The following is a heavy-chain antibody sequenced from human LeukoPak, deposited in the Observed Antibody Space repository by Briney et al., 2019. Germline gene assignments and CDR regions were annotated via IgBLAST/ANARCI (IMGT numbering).Heavy chain of an antibody. V-gene: IGHV3-21*01. CDR1: GFTFSSYA. CDR2: ISSSSSYI. CDR3: AREYSSSSPYPTRYLDY. Sequence: NPGGSLRLSCAASGFTFSSYAMSWVRQAPGKGLEWVSSISSSSSYIYYADSVKGRFTISRDNAKNSLYLQMNSLRAEDTAVYYCAREYSSSSPYPTRYLDYWGQGTLSPSPQ. D-gene: IGHD6-6*01. J-gene: IGHJ4*02.